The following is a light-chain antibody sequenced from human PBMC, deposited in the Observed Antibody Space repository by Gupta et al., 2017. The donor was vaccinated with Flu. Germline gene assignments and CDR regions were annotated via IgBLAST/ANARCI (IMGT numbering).Light chain of an antibody. CDR2: EVT. Sequence: QSALTQPASVSGSPGQSITLSCPGTSSDVGAYSYVSWFQQDPGKPPKLMIYEVTNRPSGVSNRFSGSKSGNTASLTISGLQAEDEADYYCASFTTSRTWVFGGGTRLTVL. J-gene: IGLJ3*02. V-gene: IGLV2-14*01. CDR1: SSDVGAYSY. CDR3: ASFTTSRTWV.